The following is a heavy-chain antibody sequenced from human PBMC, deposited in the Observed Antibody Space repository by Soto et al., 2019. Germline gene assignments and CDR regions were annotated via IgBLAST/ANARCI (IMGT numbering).Heavy chain of an antibody. CDR2: MYHTGIT. D-gene: IGHD1-1*01. CDR3: ARESYNESNVGYFDL. CDR1: RGSISSSNW. J-gene: IGHJ2*01. Sequence: QVQLQESGPGLVKPSGTLSLTCAVSRGSISSSNWWSWVRQSPGKGLEWIGAMYHTGITNYSPSLKSRVTMSVDKSKNQFSRQLSSVTAADTAVYYCARESYNESNVGYFDLLGRGTLVSVSS. V-gene: IGHV4-4*02.